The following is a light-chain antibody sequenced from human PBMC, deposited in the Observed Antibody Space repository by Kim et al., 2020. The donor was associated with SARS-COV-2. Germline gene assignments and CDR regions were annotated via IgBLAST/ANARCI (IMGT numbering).Light chain of an antibody. V-gene: IGLV1-44*01. CDR1: SSNIGSNT. CDR3: ATWDDSLNGPV. CDR2: SNN. J-gene: IGLJ3*02. Sequence: GQSVTISCSGSSSNIGSNTVNGYWQRPGTAPKLLIYSNNQRPPGVPDRVSGSKSGTSASLAISGLQSEDEADYYCATWDDSLNGPVFGGGTKLTVL.